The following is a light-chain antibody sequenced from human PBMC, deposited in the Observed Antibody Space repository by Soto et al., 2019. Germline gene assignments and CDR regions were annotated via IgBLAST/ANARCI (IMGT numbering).Light chain of an antibody. J-gene: IGKJ3*01. V-gene: IGKV1-27*01. CDR2: AAS. CDR3: QKYSSVPV. Sequence: DIQMTQSPTSLSASVGDRVTITCRASQGIRNFVAWYQQKPGKAPKLLIYAASTLQSEVPSRFSGSGSGTDFTLTINRLQPEDVATYSCQKYSSVPVFGPGTKVEIK. CDR1: QGIRNF.